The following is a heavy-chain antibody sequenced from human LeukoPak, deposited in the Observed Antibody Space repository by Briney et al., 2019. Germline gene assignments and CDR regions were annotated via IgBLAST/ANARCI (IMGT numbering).Heavy chain of an antibody. J-gene: IGHJ4*02. D-gene: IGHD2-15*01. CDR3: ARGRVYCSGGSCYLYYFDY. V-gene: IGHV4-4*02. Sequence: SETLSLTCAVSGGSISSSNWWSWVRQPPGKGLEWIGEINHSGSTNYNPSLKSRVTISVDTSKNQFSLKLSSVTAADTAVYYCARGRVYCSGGSCYLYYFDYWGQGTLVTVSS. CDR2: INHSGST. CDR1: GGSISSSNW.